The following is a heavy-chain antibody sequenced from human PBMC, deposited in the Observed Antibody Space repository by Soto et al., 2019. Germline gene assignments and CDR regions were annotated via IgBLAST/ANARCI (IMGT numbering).Heavy chain of an antibody. CDR1: GFTFSGSA. J-gene: IGHJ5*02. D-gene: IGHD6-13*01. Sequence: PGGSLRLSCAGSGFTFSGSAIHWVRQASGKGLEWVGRIRSKPNNYATVYVPSVKGRFTISRDDSKSTAYLQMDSLEIGDTAVYYCTRSRPGLATWGQGTLVTVSS. CDR2: IRSKPNNYAT. V-gene: IGHV3-73*01. CDR3: TRSRPGLAT.